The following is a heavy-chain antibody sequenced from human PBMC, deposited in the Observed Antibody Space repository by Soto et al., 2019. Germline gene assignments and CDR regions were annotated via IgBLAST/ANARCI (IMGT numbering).Heavy chain of an antibody. V-gene: IGHV1-2*02. CDR1: GYIFTAYS. D-gene: IGHD6-19*01. CDR3: AREASAVISLDY. Sequence: ASVKVSCKASGYIFTAYSMQWVRQAPGQGLEWVGWFNPNSGDTIYAQKFQGRVTLTGDTSISTAYMELYSLTSDDTAVYYCAREASAVISLDYWGQGTLVTVYS. CDR2: FNPNSGDT. J-gene: IGHJ4*02.